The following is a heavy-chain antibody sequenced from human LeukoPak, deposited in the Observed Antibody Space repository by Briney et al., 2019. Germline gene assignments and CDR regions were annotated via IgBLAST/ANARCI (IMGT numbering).Heavy chain of an antibody. CDR3: AKKSGAPANFDY. Sequence: GGSLRLSCGASGFTFDDHPMHWVRQVPGQGLEWVSFISEDGSTTSYADSVKGRFTISRDNSKTSLYLQMNSLRTEDTALYYCAKKSGAPANFDYWGQGALVTVSS. D-gene: IGHD6-13*01. J-gene: IGHJ4*02. CDR2: ISEDGSTT. CDR1: GFTFDDHP. V-gene: IGHV3-43*02.